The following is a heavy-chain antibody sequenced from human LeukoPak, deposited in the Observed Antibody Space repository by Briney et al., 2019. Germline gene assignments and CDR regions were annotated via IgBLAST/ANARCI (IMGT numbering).Heavy chain of an antibody. CDR3: ARDRYDYVWGSYRYSFDY. D-gene: IGHD3-16*02. J-gene: IGHJ4*02. CDR2: ISAYNGNT. Sequence: ASVKVSCKASGGTFSSYEISWVRQAPGQGLEWMGWISAYNGNTNYAQKLQGRVTMTTDTSTSTAYMELRSLRSDDTAVYYCARDRYDYVWGSYRYSFDYWGQGTLVTVSS. CDR1: GGTFSSYE. V-gene: IGHV1-18*01.